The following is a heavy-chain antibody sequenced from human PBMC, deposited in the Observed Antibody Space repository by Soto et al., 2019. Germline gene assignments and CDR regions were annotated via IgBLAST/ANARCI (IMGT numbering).Heavy chain of an antibody. CDR2: ISAYNGNT. Sequence: QVHLVQSGAEVKKPGASVKVSCKASGYTFTRYGISWVRQAPGQGVEWMGWISAYNGNTIKAQKLQGRVTMTTDTATSTAYMALTRVRTQHTDGYLCTRETGVSVALYYWGQGPLVTVSS. CDR1: GYTFTRYG. J-gene: IGHJ4*02. CDR3: TRETGVSVALYY. V-gene: IGHV1-18*01. D-gene: IGHD3-3*01.